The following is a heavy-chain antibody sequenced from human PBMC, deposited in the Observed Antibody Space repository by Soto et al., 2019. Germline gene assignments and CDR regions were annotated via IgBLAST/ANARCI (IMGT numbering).Heavy chain of an antibody. V-gene: IGHV4-59*01. Sequence: PSETLSLACTVSGGSISSYYWSWIRQPPGKGLEWIGYIYYSGSTNYNPSLKSRVTISVDTSKNQFSLKLSSVTAADTAVYYCARGGRNTAMRHWIDPWGQGTLVTVSS. CDR3: ARGGRNTAMRHWIDP. D-gene: IGHD5-18*01. CDR1: GGSISSYY. J-gene: IGHJ5*02. CDR2: IYYSGST.